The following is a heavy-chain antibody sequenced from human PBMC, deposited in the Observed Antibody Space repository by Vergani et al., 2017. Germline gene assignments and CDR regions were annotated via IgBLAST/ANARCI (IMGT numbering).Heavy chain of an antibody. CDR3: VRGRNRGRPPEF. D-gene: IGHD3-10*01. J-gene: IGHJ4*02. CDR1: GYMFINYD. Sequence: QVQVVQSGAEVKKPGASVKVSCKTSGYMFINYDINWVRQATGQGLEWMGWMNPNSGNTGYEQKFQGRVTMTRNTSIDTAYLELNSLTSEDTAVYYCVRGRNRGRPPEFWGQGTLVTVSS. CDR2: MNPNSGNT. V-gene: IGHV1-8*01.